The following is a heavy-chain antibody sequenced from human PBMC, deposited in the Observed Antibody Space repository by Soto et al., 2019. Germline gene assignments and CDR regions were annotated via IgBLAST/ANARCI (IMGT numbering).Heavy chain of an antibody. J-gene: IGHJ3*02. CDR2: ISPYDGQT. V-gene: IGHV1-18*01. D-gene: IGHD3-10*01. Sequence: QVQLVQSGPEVKKPGASVKVSCKTSGYAFINYGLSWVRQAPGQGLEWMGWISPYDGQTNYAQKSQGRVTMTTETTTRTAYMELRSLRPDDTAVYYCAREVLWGATLIRGVIARGFDIWGQETMVTVSS. CDR3: AREVLWGATLIRGVIARGFDI. CDR1: GYAFINYG.